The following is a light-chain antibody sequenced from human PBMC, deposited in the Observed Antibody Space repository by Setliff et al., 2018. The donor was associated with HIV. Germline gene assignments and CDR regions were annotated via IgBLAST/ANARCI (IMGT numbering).Light chain of an antibody. CDR2: YDS. Sequence: SNELTQSPSVSVAPGRTATITCGGNNIGTKTVHWYQRKPGQATVLVIYYDSDRPSGIPERFSGSNSGNTATLTISSVEAGDEADYFCQVWDTSSDLHVVFGGGTK. V-gene: IGLV3-21*04. CDR3: QVWDTSSDLHVV. J-gene: IGLJ2*01. CDR1: NIGTKT.